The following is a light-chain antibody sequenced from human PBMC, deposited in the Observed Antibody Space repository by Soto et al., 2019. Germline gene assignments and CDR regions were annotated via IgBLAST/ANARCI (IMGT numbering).Light chain of an antibody. V-gene: IGKV3-15*01. J-gene: IGKJ4*01. CDR1: QSDSSN. Sequence: EVVMTQSPATLSVSPGERATLSCRASQSDSSNLAWYQQKPGQAPRLLIYGAFTRATDIPARFSGSGSGTEFTLTISSLQSEDFAVYYCHQYDDWLTFGGGTKVQIK. CDR2: GAF. CDR3: HQYDDWLT.